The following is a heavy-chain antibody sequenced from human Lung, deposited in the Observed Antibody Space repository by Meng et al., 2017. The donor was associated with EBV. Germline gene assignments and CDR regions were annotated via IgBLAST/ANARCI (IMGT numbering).Heavy chain of an antibody. CDR2: ISAYNGNT. D-gene: IGHD1-26*01. CDR1: GYTFTTYG. CDR3: ARVAVGITSGDY. Sequence: QAQFGHVGGEVNKPEASRKFFCKASGYTFTTYGITWLPQAPGQELELMGWISAYNGNTHYAQTLQGRLTMTTDTSTSTAYMELRSLRSDDTAVYYCARVAVGITSGDYWGQGTLVTVSS. J-gene: IGHJ4*02. V-gene: IGHV1-18*01.